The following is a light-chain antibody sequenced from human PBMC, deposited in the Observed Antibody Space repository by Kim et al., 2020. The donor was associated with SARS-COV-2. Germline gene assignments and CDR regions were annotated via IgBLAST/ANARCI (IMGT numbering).Light chain of an antibody. CDR1: QSVSSNF. CDR2: SAS. V-gene: IGKV3-20*01. J-gene: IGKJ1*01. Sequence: ENVLTQSPGTLSLSPGERATLSCRASQSVSSNFLAWYKQKAGQAPRLVIYSASSRASGIPDRFSGSGSGTDFTLTISTLEPEDFAVYYCQQYATSPETFGQGTKVDIK. CDR3: QQYATSPET.